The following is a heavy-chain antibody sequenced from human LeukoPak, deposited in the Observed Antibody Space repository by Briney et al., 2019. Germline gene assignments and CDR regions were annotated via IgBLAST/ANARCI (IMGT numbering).Heavy chain of an antibody. D-gene: IGHD2-21*01. J-gene: IGHJ4*02. CDR3: VRESYSRGDFN. CDR2: IKYDGNEK. Sequence: GGSLRLSCAASGFIFSTYWMTWVRQAPGKGLEWVATIKYDGNEKYYVDSVRGRFTISRDNAQNSLYLQMNSLTAEDTAVYYCVRESYSRGDFNWGQGSLVSVSS. CDR1: GFIFSTYW. V-gene: IGHV3-7*01.